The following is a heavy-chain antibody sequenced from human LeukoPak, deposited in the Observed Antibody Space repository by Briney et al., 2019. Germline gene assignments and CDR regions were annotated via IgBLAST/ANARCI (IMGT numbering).Heavy chain of an antibody. CDR1: GFTFRSYG. CDR2: ISSNGGST. J-gene: IGHJ4*02. Sequence: PGGSLRLSCVASGFTFRSYGMHWVRQAPGKGLEYVSAISSNGGSTYYANSVKGRFTISRDDSKNTLYLQIGSLRAEDMAVYYCARGPPRCSSSWYCFRGQIDYWGQGTLVTVSS. V-gene: IGHV3-64*01. CDR3: ARGPPRCSSSWYCFRGQIDY. D-gene: IGHD6-13*01.